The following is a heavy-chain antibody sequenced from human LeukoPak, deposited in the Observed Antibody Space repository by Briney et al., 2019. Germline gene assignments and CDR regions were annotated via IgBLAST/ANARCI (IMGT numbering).Heavy chain of an antibody. J-gene: IGHJ4*02. CDR3: AKDMASSYSYGFDY. Sequence: GGSLRLSXAASGFTFDDYAMHWVRQAPGKGLEWVSGISWNSGSIGYADSVKGRFTISRDNAKNSLYLQMNSLRAEDMALYYCAKDMASSYSYGFDYWGQGTLVTVSS. V-gene: IGHV3-9*03. D-gene: IGHD5-18*01. CDR2: ISWNSGSI. CDR1: GFTFDDYA.